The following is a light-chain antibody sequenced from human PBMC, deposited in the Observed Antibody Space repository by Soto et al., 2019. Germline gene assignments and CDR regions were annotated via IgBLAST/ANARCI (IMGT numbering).Light chain of an antibody. J-gene: IGLJ2*01. CDR3: SSYTSSSTLVV. CDR2: DVS. Sequence: QSALTQPASVSGSLGQSITISCTGTSSDVGGYNYVSWYQQHPGKAPKLMIYDVSNRPSGVSNRFSGSKSGNTASLTISALQAEDEANYYCSSYTSSSTLVVFGGGTKLTVL. V-gene: IGLV2-14*01. CDR1: SSDVGGYNY.